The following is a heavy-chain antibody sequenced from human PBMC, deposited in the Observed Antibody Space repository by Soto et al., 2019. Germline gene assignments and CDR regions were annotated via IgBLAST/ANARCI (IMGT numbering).Heavy chain of an antibody. CDR1: GGSISSYY. D-gene: IGHD6-6*01. J-gene: IGHJ6*02. Sequence: QVQLQESGPGLVKPSETLSLTCTVSGGSISSYYWSWIRQPAGKGLEWIGRIYTNGSTNYNPSLKSRVTMSVDTSKNQFSLKLSSVTAADTAVYYCARGASIAARPHYYYGMDVWGQGTTVTVSS. V-gene: IGHV4-4*07. CDR2: IYTNGST. CDR3: ARGASIAARPHYYYGMDV.